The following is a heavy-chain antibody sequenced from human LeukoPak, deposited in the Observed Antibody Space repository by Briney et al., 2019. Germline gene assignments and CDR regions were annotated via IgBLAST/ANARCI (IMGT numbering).Heavy chain of an antibody. CDR3: ARVRLAAAGFDY. V-gene: IGHV3-30-3*01. CDR1: GFTFSSYA. J-gene: IGHJ4*02. D-gene: IGHD6-13*01. Sequence: PGGSLRLSCAASGFTFSSYAMHWVRQAPGKGLEWVAVISYDGSNKYYADSVKGRFTISRDNSKSTLYLQMNSLRAEDTAVYYCARVRLAAAGFDYWGQGTLVTVSS. CDR2: ISYDGSNK.